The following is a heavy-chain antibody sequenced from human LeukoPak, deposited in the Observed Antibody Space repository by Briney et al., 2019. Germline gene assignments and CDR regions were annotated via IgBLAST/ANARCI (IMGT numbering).Heavy chain of an antibody. D-gene: IGHD5-18*01. CDR1: GGSISSSSYY. V-gene: IGHV4-61*02. CDR2: IYTSGST. Sequence: PSETLSLTCTVSGGSISSSSYYWGWIRQPAGKGLEWIGRIYTSGSTNYNPSLKSRVTISVDTSKNQFSLKLSSVTAADTAVYYCARSQRWEVAMVYYYYYMDVWGKGTTVTVSS. J-gene: IGHJ6*03. CDR3: ARSQRWEVAMVYYYYYMDV.